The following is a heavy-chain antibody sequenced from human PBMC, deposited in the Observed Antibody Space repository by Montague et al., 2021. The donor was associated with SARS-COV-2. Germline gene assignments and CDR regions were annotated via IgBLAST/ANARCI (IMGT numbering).Heavy chain of an antibody. V-gene: IGHV2-70*01. CDR2: IDWDDDK. CDR1: GFSLCTSGMC. D-gene: IGHD1-1*01. CDR3: ARINSDPLDYYYYGMDV. J-gene: IGHJ6*02. Sequence: VKPTQTLTLTCTFSGFSLCTSGMCVSWIRQPPGKALEWPALIDWDDDKYYSTSLKTRLTISKDTSKNQVVLTMTNMDPVDTATYYCARINSDPLDYYYYGMDVWGQGTTVTVSS.